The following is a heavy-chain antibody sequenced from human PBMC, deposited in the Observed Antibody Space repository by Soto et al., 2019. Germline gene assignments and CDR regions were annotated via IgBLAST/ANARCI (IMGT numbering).Heavy chain of an antibody. J-gene: IGHJ4*02. V-gene: IGHV3-21*06. CDR1: GFTFTRYS. CDR2: ISSTTHYI. Sequence: ESGGGLVKPGGSLRLSCAASGFTFTRYSMNWVRQAPGKGLEWVSSISSTTHYIYYADSMRGRFTISRDNAKNAVYLEMNSLRAEDTAVYYCAIESEDLTSNFDYWGQGTLGTVSS. CDR3: AIESEDLTSNFDY.